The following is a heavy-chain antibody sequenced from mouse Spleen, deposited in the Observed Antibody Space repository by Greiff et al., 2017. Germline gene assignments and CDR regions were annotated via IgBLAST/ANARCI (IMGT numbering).Heavy chain of an antibody. D-gene: IGHD1-2*01. CDR3: ALHYYGYGFAY. CDR1: GYTFTSYW. J-gene: IGHJ3*01. Sequence: VQLQQPGAELVKPGASVKLSCKASGYTFTSYWMHWVKQRPGQGLEWIGYINPSTGYTEYNQKFKDKATLTADKSSSTAYMQLSSLTSEDSAVYYCALHYYGYGFAYWGQGTLVTVSA. V-gene: IGHV1-64*01. CDR2: INPSTGYT.